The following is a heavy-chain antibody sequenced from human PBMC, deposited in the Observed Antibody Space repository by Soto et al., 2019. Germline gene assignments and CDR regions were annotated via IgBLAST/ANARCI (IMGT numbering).Heavy chain of an antibody. J-gene: IGHJ4*02. CDR1: GFTFSNYG. V-gene: IGHV3-33*06. D-gene: IGHD3-3*01. CDR3: AKDVDFSTGDPSRTFDS. Sequence: QVQLVESGGGVVQPGRSLRLSCAASGFTFSNYGMHWVRQGPGKGLEWVPAIWFDGTTTYDRDSVKGRFTISRDNSKNTLDLQMNRLRVDDTAVYYCAKDVDFSTGDPSRTFDSGGQGPLVTVSS. CDR2: IWFDGTTT.